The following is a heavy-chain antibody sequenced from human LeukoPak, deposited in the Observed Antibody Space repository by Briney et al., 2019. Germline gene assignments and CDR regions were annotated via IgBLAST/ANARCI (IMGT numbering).Heavy chain of an antibody. J-gene: IGHJ4*02. CDR2: ISGSGGST. D-gene: IGHD2-15*01. Sequence: PGGSLRLSCAASGFTFSSYAMSWDRQAPGKGLEWVSAISGSGGSTYYADSVKGRFTISRDNSKNTLYLQMNSLRAEDTAVYYCAKRFEYCSGGSCYDFDYWGQGTLVTVSS. CDR1: GFTFSSYA. CDR3: AKRFEYCSGGSCYDFDY. V-gene: IGHV3-23*01.